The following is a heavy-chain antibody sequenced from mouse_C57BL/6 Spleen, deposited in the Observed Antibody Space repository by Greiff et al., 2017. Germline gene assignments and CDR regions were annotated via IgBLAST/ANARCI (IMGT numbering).Heavy chain of an antibody. J-gene: IGHJ2*01. CDR3: TRSGDDGYLDY. CDR1: GYTFTSYW. Sequence: VQLQQSGTVLARPGASVKMSCKTSGYTFTSYWMHWVKQRPGQGLEWIGAIYPGNSDTSYNQKFKGKAKLTAVTSASTAYMELSSLTNADSAVYYCTRSGDDGYLDYWGQGTTLTVSS. V-gene: IGHV1-5*01. D-gene: IGHD2-3*01. CDR2: IYPGNSDT.